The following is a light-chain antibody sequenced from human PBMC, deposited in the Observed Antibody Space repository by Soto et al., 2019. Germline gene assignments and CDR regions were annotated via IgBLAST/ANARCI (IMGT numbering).Light chain of an antibody. CDR1: QSVLFTAKNKNY. J-gene: IGKJ2*01. Sequence: DVVMTQSPDSLAVSLGERATINCKSSQSVLFTAKNKNYLAWFQQKPGQPTKLLIYWASTRESGVPDRFNGSGAGTDFTLTISNLQPEDVAVYYCHQYYSFPHSFGQGTRLEMK. CDR3: HQYYSFPHS. CDR2: WAS. V-gene: IGKV4-1*01.